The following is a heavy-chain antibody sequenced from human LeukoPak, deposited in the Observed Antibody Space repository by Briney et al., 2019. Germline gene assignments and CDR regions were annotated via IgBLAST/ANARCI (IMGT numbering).Heavy chain of an antibody. Sequence: ASVKVSCKASGYTLTGYYMHWVRQAPGQGLEWMGWINPNSGGTNYAQKFQGRVTMTRDTSISTAYMELSRLRSDDTAVYYCAREDDGDYVDYFDYWGQGTLVTVSS. D-gene: IGHD4-17*01. CDR2: INPNSGGT. J-gene: IGHJ4*02. CDR3: AREDDGDYVDYFDY. V-gene: IGHV1-2*02. CDR1: GYTLTGYY.